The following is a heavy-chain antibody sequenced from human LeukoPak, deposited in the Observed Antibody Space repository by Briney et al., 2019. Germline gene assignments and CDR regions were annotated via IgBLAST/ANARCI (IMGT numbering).Heavy chain of an antibody. CDR1: AFTFSDYS. V-gene: IGHV3-48*01. CDR3: ARDRLTSGSYFFDY. Sequence: GGSLRLSCAASAFTFSDYSMNWVRQAPGKGLEWISYISGRSSTIYYADSVRGRFTISRDNAKNSMYLQMNSLRAEDTAVYYCARDRLTSGSYFFDYWGQGTLVTVST. J-gene: IGHJ4*02. D-gene: IGHD1-26*01. CDR2: ISGRSSTI.